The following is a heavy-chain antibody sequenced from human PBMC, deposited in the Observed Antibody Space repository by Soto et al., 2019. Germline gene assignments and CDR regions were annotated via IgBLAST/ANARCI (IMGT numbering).Heavy chain of an antibody. J-gene: IGHJ5*02. CDR1: GFTFSSYA. D-gene: IGHD3-10*01. CDR2: ISGSGGST. Sequence: VQLLESGGGLVQPGGALRLSCAASGFTFSSYALSWVRQAPGKGLEWVSAISGSGGSTYYADSVKGRFTISRDNSKNTLYLQMNSLRAEATDVYYCAKGNYGSGRSGGLFDPWGQGILVTVSS. CDR3: AKGNYGSGRSGGLFDP. V-gene: IGHV3-23*01.